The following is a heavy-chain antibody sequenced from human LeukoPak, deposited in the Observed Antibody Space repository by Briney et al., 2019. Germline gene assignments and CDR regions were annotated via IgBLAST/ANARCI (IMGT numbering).Heavy chain of an antibody. Sequence: GGSLRLSCAASGFTFSSYGMHWVRQAPGKGLEWVAFIRYDGSNKYYADSVKGRFTISRDNAKNSLYLQMNSLRAEDTAVYYCAREGMTTVTTNAFDIWGQGTMVTVSS. CDR2: IRYDGSNK. CDR3: AREGMTTVTTNAFDI. CDR1: GFTFSSYG. J-gene: IGHJ3*02. D-gene: IGHD4-17*01. V-gene: IGHV3-30*02.